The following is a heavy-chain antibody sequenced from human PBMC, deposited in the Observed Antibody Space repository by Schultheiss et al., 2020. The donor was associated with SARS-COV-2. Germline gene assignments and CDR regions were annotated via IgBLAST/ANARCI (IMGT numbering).Heavy chain of an antibody. Sequence: SQTLSLTCTVSGGSISSGGYYWSWIRQHPGKGLEWIGYIYYSGSTYYNPSLKSRVTISVDTSKNQFSLKLSSVTAADTAVYYCAGGDYGDYSGFDYWGQGTLVTVSS. CDR1: GGSISSGGYY. V-gene: IGHV4-31*03. CDR2: IYYSGST. J-gene: IGHJ4*02. CDR3: AGGDYGDYSGFDY. D-gene: IGHD4-17*01.